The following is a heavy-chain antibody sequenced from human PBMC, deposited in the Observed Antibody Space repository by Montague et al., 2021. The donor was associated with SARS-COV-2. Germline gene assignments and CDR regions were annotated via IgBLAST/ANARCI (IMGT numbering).Heavy chain of an antibody. V-gene: IGHV3-53*01. J-gene: IGHJ4*02. CDR2: IYSSGRT. CDR3: ARDFGESRDH. CDR1: GFTVSSNY. Sequence: SLRLSCAASGFTVSSNYMSWVRQAPGKGLEWVSLIYSSGRTSYADSVKGRFTMSRDNSKNTLYLPMNSLRAEDPAVYYCARDFGESRDHWGQGTLVTVSS. D-gene: IGHD3-10*01.